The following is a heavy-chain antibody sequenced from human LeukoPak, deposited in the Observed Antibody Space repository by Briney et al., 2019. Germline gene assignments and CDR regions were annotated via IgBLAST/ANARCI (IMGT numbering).Heavy chain of an antibody. D-gene: IGHD3-10*01. V-gene: IGHV3-23*01. CDR2: ISGSGGST. CDR3: AREEYGSGSYYYDY. Sequence: GGSLRLSCAASGLTFSSYAMSWVRQAPGKGLEWVSAISGSGGSTYYADSVKGRFTISRDNAKNSLYLQMNSLRAEDTAVYYCAREEYGSGSYYYDYWGQGTLVTVSS. J-gene: IGHJ4*02. CDR1: GLTFSSYA.